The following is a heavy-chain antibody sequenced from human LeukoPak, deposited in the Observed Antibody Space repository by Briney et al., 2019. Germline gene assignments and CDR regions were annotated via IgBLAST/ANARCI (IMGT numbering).Heavy chain of an antibody. J-gene: IGHJ3*02. CDR3: AKDMGPDYGDYDDAFDI. V-gene: IGHV3-9*01. D-gene: IGHD4-17*01. CDR1: GFTFDDYA. Sequence: PGRSLRLSCAASGFTFDDYAMHWVRQAPGKGLEWVSGISWNSGSIGYADSVKGRFTISRDNAKNSLYLQMNSLRAEDTALCYCAKDMGPDYGDYDDAFDIWGQGTMVTVSS. CDR2: ISWNSGSI.